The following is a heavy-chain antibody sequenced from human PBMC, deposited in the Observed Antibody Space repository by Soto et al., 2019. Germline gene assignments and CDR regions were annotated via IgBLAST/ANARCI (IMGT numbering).Heavy chain of an antibody. V-gene: IGHV1-8*01. J-gene: IGHJ4*02. CDR2: VNPNNGDT. Sequence: QVQLVQSGAELKKPGASVKVSCKASGYTFSNYDMNWVRQATGQGPEWIGWVNPNNGDTGYAQKFQGRVTLTTDIATTTADMELTSLRSEDTDIYYCARVSRKGSAIDFDYWGQGTLITVSS. CDR3: ARVSRKGSAIDFDY. CDR1: GYTFSNYD. D-gene: IGHD3-10*01.